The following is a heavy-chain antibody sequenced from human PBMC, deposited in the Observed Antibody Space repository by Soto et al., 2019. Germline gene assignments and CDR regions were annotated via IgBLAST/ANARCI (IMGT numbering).Heavy chain of an antibody. CDR2: ISSSSSYI. CDR1: GFTFSSYS. V-gene: IGHV3-21*01. Sequence: PGGSLRLSCAASGFTFSSYSMNWVRQAPGKGLQCVSSISSSSSYIYYADSVKGRFTISRDNAKNSLYLQMNSLRAEDTAVYYCARDKPEDDSRGYCYFTLKDGAFDIWGQGIMVTVSS. CDR3: ARDKPEDDSRGYCYFTLKDGAFDI. J-gene: IGHJ3*02. D-gene: IGHD3-22*01.